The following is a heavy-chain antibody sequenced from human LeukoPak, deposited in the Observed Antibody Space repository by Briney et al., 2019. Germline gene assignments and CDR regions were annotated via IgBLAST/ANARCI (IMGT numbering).Heavy chain of an antibody. V-gene: IGHV3-33*08. CDR1: GFTFSSYG. J-gene: IGHJ3*02. D-gene: IGHD2-15*01. Sequence: PGRSLRLSCAASGFTFSSYGMHWVRQAPGKGLEWVAVIWYDGSNKYYADSVKGRFTISRDNSKNTLYLQMNSLRAEDTAVYYCARVKYCSAGSCYAAFDIWGRGTMVTVSS. CDR3: ARVKYCSAGSCYAAFDI. CDR2: IWYDGSNK.